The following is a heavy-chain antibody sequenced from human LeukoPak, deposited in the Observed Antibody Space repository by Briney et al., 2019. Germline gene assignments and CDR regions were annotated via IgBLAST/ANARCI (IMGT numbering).Heavy chain of an antibody. CDR3: ARHLADYSNYFYWLDP. V-gene: IGHV4-39*01. D-gene: IGHD4-11*01. CDR1: GGSISSSSYY. J-gene: IGHJ5*02. Sequence: SETLSLTCTVSGGSISSSSYYWGWIRQPPGKGLEWIGSIYYSGSTYYNPSLKSRVTISVDTSKNQFSLKLSSVTAADTAVYYCARHLADYSNYFYWLDPWGQGTLVTVSS. CDR2: IYYSGST.